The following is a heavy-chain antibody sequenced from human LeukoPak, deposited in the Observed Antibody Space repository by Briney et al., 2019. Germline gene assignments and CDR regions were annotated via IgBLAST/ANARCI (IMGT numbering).Heavy chain of an antibody. V-gene: IGHV3-23*01. Sequence: PGGSLRLSCAASGFTLTTYAVSWVRQAPGKGLEGVSAISSCGSTYYPDSVTGRCTISRDNSKNTLYLRMHSLGAEDTAVYDCAKWDTSVVDSFDIWGQGTMVTVSS. CDR3: AKWDTSVVDSFDI. J-gene: IGHJ3*02. CDR2: ISSCGST. CDR1: GFTLTTYA. D-gene: IGHD5-18*01.